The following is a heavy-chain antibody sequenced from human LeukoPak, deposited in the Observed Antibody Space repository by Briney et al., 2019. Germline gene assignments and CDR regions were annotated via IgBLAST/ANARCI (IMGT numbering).Heavy chain of an antibody. J-gene: IGHJ6*03. D-gene: IGHD6-19*01. V-gene: IGHV4-34*01. CDR2: INHSGST. CDR3: ARGRQWLVRYYYYYYMDV. Sequence: SETLSLTCAVYGGPFSGYYWRWIRQPPGKGMEWIGKINHSGSTNYNPSLKSRVTISVDTSKNQFSLKLSSVTAADTAVYYCARGRQWLVRYYYYYYMDVWGKGTTVTVSS. CDR1: GGPFSGYY.